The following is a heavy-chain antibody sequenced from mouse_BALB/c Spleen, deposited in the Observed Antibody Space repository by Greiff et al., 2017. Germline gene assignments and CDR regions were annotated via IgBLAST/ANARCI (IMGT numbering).Heavy chain of an antibody. J-gene: IGHJ2*01. CDR1: GFTFNTNA. CDR2: IRSKSNNYAT. V-gene: IGHV10S3*01. Sequence: GGGLVQPKGSLKLSCAASGFTFNTNAMNWVRQAPGKGLEWVARIRSKSNNYATYYADSVKDRFTISRDDSQSMLYLQMNNLKTEDTAMYYCVIEKIGYYGSSFDDWGQGTTLTVSS. CDR3: VIEKIGYYGSSFDD. D-gene: IGHD1-1*01.